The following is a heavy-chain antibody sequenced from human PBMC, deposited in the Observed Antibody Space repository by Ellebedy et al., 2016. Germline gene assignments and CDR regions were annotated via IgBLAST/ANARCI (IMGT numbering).Heavy chain of an antibody. J-gene: IGHJ6*02. Sequence: GSLRLSCTVSGGSISSYYWSWIRQPPGKGLEWIGYIYYSGSTNYNPSLKSRVTISVDTSKNQFSLKLSSVTAADTAVYYCARLGIAATGSYYYYGMDVWGQGTTVTVSS. CDR2: IYYSGST. CDR1: GGSISSYY. CDR3: ARLGIAATGSYYYYGMDV. V-gene: IGHV4-59*08. D-gene: IGHD2-15*01.